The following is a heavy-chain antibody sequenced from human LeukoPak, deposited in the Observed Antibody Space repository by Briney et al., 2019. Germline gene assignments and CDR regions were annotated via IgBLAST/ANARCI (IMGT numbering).Heavy chain of an antibody. CDR3: ARGPYVTTRYWYFDL. D-gene: IGHD1-1*01. Sequence: SETLSLTCAVYGGSFSGYYWSWIRQPPGKGLEWIGSVHYRGSIYYNPSLKTRVTISLDTSKNHFSLKLSSVTAADTAVYYCARGPYVTTRYWYFDLWGRGTLVTVSS. J-gene: IGHJ2*01. CDR1: GGSFSGYY. V-gene: IGHV4-34*01. CDR2: VHYRGSI.